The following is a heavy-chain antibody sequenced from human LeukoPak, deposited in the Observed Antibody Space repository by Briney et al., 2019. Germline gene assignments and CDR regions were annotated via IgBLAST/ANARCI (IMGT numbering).Heavy chain of an antibody. J-gene: IGHJ6*03. CDR3: ARDGKELLWRYYYYYYMDV. D-gene: IGHD3-10*01. CDR1: GYTFTDYY. CDR2: INPNSGGT. V-gene: IGHV1-2*02. Sequence: ASVKVSCKASGYTFTDYYMHWVRQAPGQGLEWMGWINPNSGGTNYAQKFQGRVTMTRDTSISTAYMELSRLRSDDTAVYYCARDGKELLWRYYYYYYMDVWGKGTTVTISS.